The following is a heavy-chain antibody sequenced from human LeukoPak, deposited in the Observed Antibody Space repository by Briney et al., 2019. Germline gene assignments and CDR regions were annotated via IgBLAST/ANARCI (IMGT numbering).Heavy chain of an antibody. CDR2: IYYSGST. V-gene: IGHV4-31*03. J-gene: IGHJ4*02. D-gene: IGHD6-13*01. CDR3: ARGRYSRPSYFDY. CDR1: GGSISSGGYY. Sequence: SQTLSLTCTVSGGSISSGGYYWSWIRQHPGKGLEWIGYIYYSGSTYYNPSLKSRVTISVDTSKKQFSLKLSSVTAADTAVYYCARGRYSRPSYFDYWGQGTLVTVSS.